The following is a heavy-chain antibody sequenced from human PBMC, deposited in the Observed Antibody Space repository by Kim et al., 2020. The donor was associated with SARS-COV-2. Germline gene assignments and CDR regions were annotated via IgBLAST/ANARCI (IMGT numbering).Heavy chain of an antibody. Sequence: GGSLRLSCAASGFTFSSYGMHWVRQAPGKGLEWVAVISYDGSNKYYADSVKGRFTISRDNSKNTLYLQMNSLRAEDTAVYYCAKEAYNWNLRRGDAFDIWGQGTMVTVSS. V-gene: IGHV3-30*18. D-gene: IGHD1-7*01. J-gene: IGHJ3*02. CDR2: ISYDGSNK. CDR1: GFTFSSYG. CDR3: AKEAYNWNLRRGDAFDI.